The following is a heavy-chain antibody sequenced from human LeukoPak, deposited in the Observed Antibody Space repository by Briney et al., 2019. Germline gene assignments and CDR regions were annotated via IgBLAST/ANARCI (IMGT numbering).Heavy chain of an antibody. CDR1: GFTFSNYA. J-gene: IGHJ6*02. CDR3: AKILPITQSHYYGMDA. D-gene: IGHD1-14*01. Sequence: PGGSLRLSCTASGFTFSNYAMIWVRQAPGKGLEWVLAISETGSRSYYADSVKGRFTISRDNSKNTLYVEMNSLRVEDTAIYYCAKILPITQSHYYGMDALGQGTTVIVSS. V-gene: IGHV3-23*01. CDR2: ISETGSRS.